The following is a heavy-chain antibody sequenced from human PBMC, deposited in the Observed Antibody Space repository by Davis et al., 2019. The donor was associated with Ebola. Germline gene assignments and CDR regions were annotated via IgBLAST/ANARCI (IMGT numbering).Heavy chain of an antibody. V-gene: IGHV1-3*01. CDR3: ARAVIWGSGTYLGYGLDV. CDR2: INGGTGDS. D-gene: IGHD1-26*01. J-gene: IGHJ6*02. Sequence: ASVKVSCKASGYAFTSYVFHWVRQAPGQRPEWVGWINGGTGDSKSSQKFQARVTFTRDTSATTVYMEVNNLTSEDTAVYYCARAVIWGSGTYLGYGLDVWGQGTTVTVFS. CDR1: GYAFTSYV.